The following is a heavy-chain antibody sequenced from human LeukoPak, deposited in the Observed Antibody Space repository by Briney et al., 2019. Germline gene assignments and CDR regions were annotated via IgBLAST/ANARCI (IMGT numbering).Heavy chain of an antibody. V-gene: IGHV3-11*06. CDR2: ISTTSDYT. CDR1: GFSFSDSY. CDR3: ASSYCSGGSCYAFDY. Sequence: GGSLRLSCAASGFSFSDSYMSWIRQAPGKGLEWISFISTTSDYTHYADSVKGRFTISRDNPKNSLYLQMNSLRAEDTAVYYCASSYCSGGSCYAFDYWGQGSLVTVSS. J-gene: IGHJ4*02. D-gene: IGHD2-15*01.